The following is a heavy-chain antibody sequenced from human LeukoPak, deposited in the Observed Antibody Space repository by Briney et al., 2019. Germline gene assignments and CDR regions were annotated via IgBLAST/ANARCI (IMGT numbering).Heavy chain of an antibody. V-gene: IGHV3-23*01. CDR1: GFIFGSYA. CDR3: ARLVTAFDI. D-gene: IGHD5-18*01. Sequence: PGGSLRLSCAASGFIFGSYAVSWVRQAPGKGLEWVSAISGSGGSTYYADSMKGRFTISRDNSKKTLYLQMNSLRAEDTAVYYCARLVTAFDIWGQGTMVTVSS. CDR2: ISGSGGST. J-gene: IGHJ3*02.